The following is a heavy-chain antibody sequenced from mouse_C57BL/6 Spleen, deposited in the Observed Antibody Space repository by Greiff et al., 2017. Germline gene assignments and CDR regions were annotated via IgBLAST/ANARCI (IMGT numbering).Heavy chain of an antibody. Sequence: QVHVKQSGAELVKPGASVKMSCKASGYTFTTYPIEWMKQNHGKSLEWIGNFHPYNDDTKYNEKFKGKATLTVEKSSSTVYLELSRLTSDDSAVYCCARAGDYDGDWFAYWGQGTLVTVSA. D-gene: IGHD2-4*01. CDR1: GYTFTTYP. CDR2: FHPYNDDT. V-gene: IGHV1-47*01. CDR3: ARAGDYDGDWFAY. J-gene: IGHJ3*01.